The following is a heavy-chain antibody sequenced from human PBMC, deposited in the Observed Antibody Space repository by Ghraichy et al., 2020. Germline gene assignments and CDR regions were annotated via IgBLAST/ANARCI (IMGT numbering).Heavy chain of an antibody. CDR2: IYYSGST. CDR3: ARGYGDYEVDAFDI. V-gene: IGHV4-39*01. Sequence: SETLSLTCTVSGGSISSSSYYWAWIRQPPGKGLEWIGNIYYSGSTYYNPSLKSRATISVDKSKNQFSLRLRSVTAADTVVYYCARGYGDYEVDAFDIWGQGTMVTVSS. CDR1: GGSISSSSYY. J-gene: IGHJ3*02. D-gene: IGHD4-17*01.